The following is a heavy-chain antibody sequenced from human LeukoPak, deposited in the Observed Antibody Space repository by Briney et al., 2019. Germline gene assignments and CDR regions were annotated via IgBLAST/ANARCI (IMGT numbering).Heavy chain of an antibody. CDR1: GGSISTNY. Sequence: SETLSLTCTVSGGSISTNYWNWIRQPAGKGLEWIGRIYVTGTTYYNPSLKSRLTMSVDASRNQFFLNLSSVTAADTAVYYCARGGRLGFDPWGQGTLVTVSS. J-gene: IGHJ5*02. D-gene: IGHD3-16*01. V-gene: IGHV4-4*07. CDR2: IYVTGTT. CDR3: ARGGRLGFDP.